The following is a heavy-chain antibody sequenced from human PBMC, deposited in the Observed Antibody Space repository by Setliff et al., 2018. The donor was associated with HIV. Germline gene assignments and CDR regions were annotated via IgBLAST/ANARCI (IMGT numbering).Heavy chain of an antibody. CDR1: GGSISSSNW. D-gene: IGHD2-8*01. J-gene: IGHJ6*03. Sequence: SETLSLTCAVSGGSISSSNWWSWVRQPPGKGLEWIGEIYHNGATNYSPSLKSRVTISVDKSKNQFSLKLTSVTAADTAVYYCARGEQDIVLMVYARGYYYMDVWGKVTTVTVSS. CDR2: IYHNGAT. CDR3: ARGEQDIVLMVYARGYYYMDV. V-gene: IGHV4-4*02.